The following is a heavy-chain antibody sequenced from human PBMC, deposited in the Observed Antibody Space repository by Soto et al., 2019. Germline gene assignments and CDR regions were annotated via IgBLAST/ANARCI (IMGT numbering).Heavy chain of an antibody. Sequence: GGSLRLSCAASGFTFSSYAMSWVRQAPGKGLEWVSAISGSGVSTYYADSVKGRFTISRDNSKSSLYLQMDSLRAEDTAVYYCARARGYSGYDFDYWGQGTLVTVSS. CDR1: GFTFSSYA. CDR2: ISGSGVST. J-gene: IGHJ4*02. D-gene: IGHD5-12*01. V-gene: IGHV3-23*01. CDR3: ARARGYSGYDFDY.